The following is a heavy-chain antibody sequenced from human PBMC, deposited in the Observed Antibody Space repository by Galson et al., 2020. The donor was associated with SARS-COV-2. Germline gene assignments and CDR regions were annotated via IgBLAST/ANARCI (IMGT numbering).Heavy chain of an antibody. J-gene: IGHJ4*02. D-gene: IGHD3-10*01. CDR1: GFTLSSYW. CDR3: ARVRELWFGEGEDY. V-gene: IGHV3-7*01. CDR2: IKQDGSEK. Sequence: GGSLRLSCAASGFTLSSYWMSWVRQAPGKGLEWVANIKQDGSEKYYVDSVKGRFTISRDNAKNSLYLQMNSLRAEDTAVYYCARVRELWFGEGEDYWGQGTLVTVSS.